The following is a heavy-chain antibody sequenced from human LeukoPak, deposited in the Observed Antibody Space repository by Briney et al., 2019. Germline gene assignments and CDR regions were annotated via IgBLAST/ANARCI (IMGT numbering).Heavy chain of an antibody. CDR2: FYSGGAT. CDR3: ARGRGLDV. Sequence: GGSLRFSCAASGFIVSANYMSWVRQTPGKGLEWVSIFYSGGATFYVDSVKGRFTISRDNSKNMLYLQMNSLRAEDTAVYCARGRGLDVWGQGTTVTVSS. J-gene: IGHJ6*02. D-gene: IGHD2-15*01. CDR1: GFIVSANY. V-gene: IGHV3-53*01.